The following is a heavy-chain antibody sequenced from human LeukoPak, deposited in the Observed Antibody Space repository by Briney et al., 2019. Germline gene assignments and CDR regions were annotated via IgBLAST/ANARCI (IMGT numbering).Heavy chain of an antibody. J-gene: IGHJ4*02. CDR2: ISSSSSYI. D-gene: IGHD3-3*01. V-gene: IGHV3-21*01. Sequence: GGSLRLSCAASGFTFSSYSMNWVRQAPGKGLEWVSSISSSSSYIYYADSVKGRFTISRDNAKNSLYLQMNSLRAEDTAVYYCARTTESNYXFWSGYRDYWGQGTLVT. CDR1: GFTFSSYS. CDR3: ARTTESNYXFWSGYRDY.